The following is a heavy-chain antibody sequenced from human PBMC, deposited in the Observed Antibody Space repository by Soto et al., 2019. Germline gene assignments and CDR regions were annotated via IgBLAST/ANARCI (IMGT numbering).Heavy chain of an antibody. CDR2: IYYSGST. V-gene: IGHV4-39*07. Sequence: SETLSLTCSVSGGSISSSSYFWGWIRQPPGKGLEWIGSIYYSGSTYYNPSLKSRVTISVDTSKNQFSLKLSSVTAADTAVYYCARDLGYYGSGSYHYYYYYGMDVWGQGTTVT. CDR1: GGSISSSSYF. CDR3: ARDLGYYGSGSYHYYYYYGMDV. J-gene: IGHJ6*02. D-gene: IGHD3-10*01.